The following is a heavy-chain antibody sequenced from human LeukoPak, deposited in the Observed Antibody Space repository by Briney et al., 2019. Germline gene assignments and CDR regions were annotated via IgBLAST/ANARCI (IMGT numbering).Heavy chain of an antibody. Sequence: GASVKVSCKASGYTFTSYYMHWVRQAPGQGLEWMGIINPSGGSTSYAQKFQGRVTMTRDTSTSTVYMELSSLRSEDTAVYYCVYRSGGRWDAFDIWGQRTMVTVSS. J-gene: IGHJ3*02. D-gene: IGHD2-2*02. V-gene: IGHV1-46*01. CDR1: GYTFTSYY. CDR3: VYRSGGRWDAFDI. CDR2: INPSGGST.